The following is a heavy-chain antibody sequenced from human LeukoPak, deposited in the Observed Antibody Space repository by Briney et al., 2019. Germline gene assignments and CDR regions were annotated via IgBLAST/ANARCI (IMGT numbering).Heavy chain of an antibody. V-gene: IGHV3-21*01. CDR1: GFTFDDYG. CDR2: ISSSSSYI. CDR3: ARDLPYYYDSRDAFDI. J-gene: IGHJ3*02. Sequence: GGSLRLSCAASGFTFDDYGMSWVRQAPGKGLEWVSSISSSSSYIYYADSVKGRFTISRDNAKNSLYLQMNSLRAEDTAVYYCARDLPYYYDSRDAFDIWGQGTMVTVSS. D-gene: IGHD3-22*01.